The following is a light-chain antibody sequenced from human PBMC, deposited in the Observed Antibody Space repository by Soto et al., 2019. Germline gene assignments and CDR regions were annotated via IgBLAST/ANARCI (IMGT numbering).Light chain of an antibody. Sequence: ETVMTQSPATLSVSPGERVTLSCRASQSVSSQLAWYQQKPGQAPRLLIYDASTRATGIPGRYSGSGSGTEFTLTISSLQSEDSAVYYCHQANDWPPGLTFGGGTKVEIK. CDR2: DAS. CDR3: HQANDWPPGLT. V-gene: IGKV3-15*01. J-gene: IGKJ4*01. CDR1: QSVSSQ.